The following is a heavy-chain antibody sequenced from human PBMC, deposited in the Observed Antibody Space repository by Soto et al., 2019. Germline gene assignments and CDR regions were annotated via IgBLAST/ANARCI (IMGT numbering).Heavy chain of an antibody. CDR2: IYPGDSDT. CDR3: AGVLRFLEWPDDNWFDP. D-gene: IGHD3-3*01. V-gene: IGHV5-51*01. J-gene: IGHJ5*02. Sequence: GESLKISCKGSGYSFTSYWIGWVRQMPGKGLEWMGIIYPGDSDTRYSPSFQGQVTISADKSISTAYLQWSSLKASDTAMYYCAGVLRFLEWPDDNWFDPWGQGTLVTVSS. CDR1: GYSFTSYW.